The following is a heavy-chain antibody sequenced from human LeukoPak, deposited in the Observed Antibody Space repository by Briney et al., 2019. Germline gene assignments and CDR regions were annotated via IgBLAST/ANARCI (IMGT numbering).Heavy chain of an antibody. V-gene: IGHV3-53*01. Sequence: GGSLRLSCAASGFTVSSNYMSWVRQAPGKGLEWVSVIYSGGSTYYADSVKGRFTISRDNSKNTLYLQMNSLRAEDTAVYYCARVNSVAAADHWGQGTLVTVSS. CDR3: ARVNSVAAADH. J-gene: IGHJ4*02. CDR1: GFTVSSNY. D-gene: IGHD6-13*01. CDR2: IYSGGST.